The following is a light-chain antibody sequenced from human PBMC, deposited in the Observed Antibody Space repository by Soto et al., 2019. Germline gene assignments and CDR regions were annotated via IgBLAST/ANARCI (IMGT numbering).Light chain of an antibody. J-gene: IGKJ1*01. CDR1: QSVSSSY. CDR3: QQYGSSPCT. CDR2: GAS. V-gene: IGKV3-20*01. Sequence: EIVLTQSPGTLSLSPGERATLSCRASQSVSSSYLAWYQQKPGQAPRLLIYGASSRATGIPDRFSGSGSGTYFTITISRVEPEDFAVYYCQQYGSSPCTFGQGTKVEIK.